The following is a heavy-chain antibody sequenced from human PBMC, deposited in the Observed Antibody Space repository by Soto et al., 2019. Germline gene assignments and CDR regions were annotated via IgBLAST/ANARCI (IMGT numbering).Heavy chain of an antibody. CDR3: ARDKARLQVGGNSYYSVDV. CDR2: IMPVFRRP. CDR1: GGTFRTSA. V-gene: IGHV1-69*12. Sequence: QVQLVQSGAEVKKPGSSVKVSCKASGGTFRTSAISWVRQAPGQGLEWVGGIMPVFRRPKYAQNCQGRVTITADESTSTAYMELSSLRSDDTAVYYCARDKARLQVGGNSYYSVDVWGQGTAVTVSS. J-gene: IGHJ6*02. D-gene: IGHD2-2*01.